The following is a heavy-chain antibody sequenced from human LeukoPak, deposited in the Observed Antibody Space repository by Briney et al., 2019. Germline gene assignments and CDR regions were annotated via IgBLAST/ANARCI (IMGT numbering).Heavy chain of an antibody. CDR3: ARVHDYSNRAYNWFDP. V-gene: IGHV1-69*13. Sequence: ASVKVSCKASGGTFSSYAISWVRQAPGQGLEWMGGIIPIFGTANYAQKFQGRVTITADESTSTAYMELSSLRSEDTAVYYCARVHDYSNRAYNWFDPWGQGTLVTVSS. D-gene: IGHD4-11*01. CDR1: GGTFSSYA. CDR2: IIPIFGTA. J-gene: IGHJ5*02.